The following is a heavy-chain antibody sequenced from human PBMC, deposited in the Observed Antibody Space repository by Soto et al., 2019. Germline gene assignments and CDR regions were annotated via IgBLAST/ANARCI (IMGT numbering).Heavy chain of an antibody. J-gene: IGHJ4*02. CDR2: ISSSSTTI. D-gene: IGHD2-2*01. CDR3: ARDPRYCSSNSCYILADY. Sequence: GGSLRLSCAASGFTFSSYSMNWVRQAPGKGLEWVSYISSSSTTIYYADSVKGRFTVSRDNAKNSLYLQMSSLRDEDTAVYYCARDPRYCSSNSCYILADYWGQGTLVTVSS. CDR1: GFTFSSYS. V-gene: IGHV3-48*02.